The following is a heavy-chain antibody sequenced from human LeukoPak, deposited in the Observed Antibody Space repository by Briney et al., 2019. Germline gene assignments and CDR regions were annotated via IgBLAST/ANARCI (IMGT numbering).Heavy chain of an antibody. J-gene: IGHJ4*02. Sequence: SETLSHTCAVYGGSFSGSYWSWIRQSPGKGPEWIGEIHHSGSTNYNPSLKSRVTISLDTSNNQFSLKLTSVTAADTAVYYCARSRASVATAGTFGDWGQGALVTVSS. CDR1: GGSFSGSY. CDR3: ARSRASVATAGTFGD. CDR2: IHHSGST. D-gene: IGHD1-1*01. V-gene: IGHV4-34*01.